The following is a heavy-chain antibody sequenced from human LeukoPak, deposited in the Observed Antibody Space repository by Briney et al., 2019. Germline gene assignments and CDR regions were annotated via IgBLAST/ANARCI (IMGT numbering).Heavy chain of an antibody. CDR1: GGTFSSYA. J-gene: IGHJ3*02. Sequence: SVKVSCKASGGTFSSYAISWVRQAPGQGLEWMGRIIPILGIANYAQKFQGRVTITADKSTSTAYMELSSLRSEDTAVYYCARDKKLLWFEATGDAFDIWGQGTMVTVSS. V-gene: IGHV1-69*04. CDR2: IIPILGIA. CDR3: ARDKKLLWFEATGDAFDI. D-gene: IGHD3-10*01.